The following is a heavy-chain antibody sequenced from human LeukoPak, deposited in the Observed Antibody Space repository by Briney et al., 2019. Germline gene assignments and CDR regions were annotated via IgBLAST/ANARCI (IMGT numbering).Heavy chain of an antibody. D-gene: IGHD5-18*01. CDR1: GFTFSNAW. V-gene: IGHV3-15*01. Sequence: GGSLRLSCAASGFTFSNAWMSWVRQAPGKGLEWVGRIKSKTDGGTTDYAAPVKGRFTISRDDSKNTLYLQMNSLKTEDTAVYYCAREGIQLWSPIGYMDVWGKGTTVTISS. CDR2: IKSKTDGGTT. CDR3: AREGIQLWSPIGYMDV. J-gene: IGHJ6*03.